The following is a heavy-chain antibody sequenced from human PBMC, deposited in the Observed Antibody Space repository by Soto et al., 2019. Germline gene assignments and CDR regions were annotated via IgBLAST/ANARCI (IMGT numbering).Heavy chain of an antibody. J-gene: IGHJ4*02. V-gene: IGHV3-11*01. CDR1: GFTFSDHY. D-gene: IGHD3-22*01. Sequence: PGGSLRLSCAASGFTFSDHYMSWIRQAPGKGLEWVSYISSSGDIIYYADSVKGRFTISRDNAKNSLYLQMNSLRAEDTAVYYCARDLGYYDSSGYFDHWGQGTLVTVSS. CDR2: ISSSGDII. CDR3: ARDLGYYDSSGYFDH.